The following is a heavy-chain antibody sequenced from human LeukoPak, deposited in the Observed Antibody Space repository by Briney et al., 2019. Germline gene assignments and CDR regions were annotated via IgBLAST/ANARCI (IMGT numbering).Heavy chain of an antibody. D-gene: IGHD2-15*01. V-gene: IGHV1-2*02. Sequence: ASVKVSCQASGYTFTGYYMHWVRQAPGQGLEWMGWINPNSGDTNYAKKFQGRGSMTRDTSINTAYMELTRLTSDDTAVYYCASVYSSRSFDYWGQGTLVTVSS. J-gene: IGHJ4*02. CDR1: GYTFTGYY. CDR3: ASVYSSRSFDY. CDR2: INPNSGDT.